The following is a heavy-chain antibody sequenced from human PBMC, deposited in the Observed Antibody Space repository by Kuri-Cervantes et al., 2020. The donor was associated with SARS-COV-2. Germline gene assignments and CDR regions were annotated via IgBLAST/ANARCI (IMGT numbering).Heavy chain of an antibody. V-gene: IGHV3-21*01. CDR1: GFTFSSYE. CDR3: ARDGAARRLYMDV. CDR2: ISSSSSYI. J-gene: IGHJ6*03. D-gene: IGHD6-6*01. Sequence: LSLTCAASGFTFSSYEMNWVRQAPGKGLEWVSSISSSSSYIYYADSVKGRFTISRDNAKNSLYLQMNSLRAEDTAVYYCARDGAARRLYMDVWGKGTTVTVSS.